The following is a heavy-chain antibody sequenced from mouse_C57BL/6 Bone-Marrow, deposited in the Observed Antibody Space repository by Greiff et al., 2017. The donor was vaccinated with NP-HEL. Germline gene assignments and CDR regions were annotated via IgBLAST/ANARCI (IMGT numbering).Heavy chain of an antibody. Sequence: QVQLQQSGAELVKPGASVKMSCKASGYTFTSYWITWVKQRPGQGLEWIGDIYPGSGSTNYNEKFKSKATLTVDTSSSTAYMQLSSLTSEDSAVYYCARSGYYGSRELYYAMDYWGQGTSVTVSS. CDR3: ARSGYYGSRELYYAMDY. D-gene: IGHD1-1*01. J-gene: IGHJ4*01. CDR1: GYTFTSYW. CDR2: IYPGSGST. V-gene: IGHV1-55*01.